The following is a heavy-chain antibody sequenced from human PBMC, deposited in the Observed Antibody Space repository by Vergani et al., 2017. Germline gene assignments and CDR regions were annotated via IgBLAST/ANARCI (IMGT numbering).Heavy chain of an antibody. J-gene: IGHJ5*02. CDR3: ARPRAGYGEWFDP. CDR1: GGSFSGYY. D-gene: IGHD3-10*01. Sequence: QVQLQQWGAGLLKPSETLSLTCAVYGGSFSGYYWSWIRQPPGKGLEWIGSIYYSGSTYYNPSLKSRVTISVDTSKNQFSLKLSSVTAADTAVYYCARPRAGYGEWFDPWGQGTLVTVSS. V-gene: IGHV4-34*01. CDR2: IYYSGST.